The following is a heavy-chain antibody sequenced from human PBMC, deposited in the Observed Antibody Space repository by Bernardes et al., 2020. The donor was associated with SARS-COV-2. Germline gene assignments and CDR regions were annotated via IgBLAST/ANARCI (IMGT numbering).Heavy chain of an antibody. CDR3: AREGGYCSSTSCYEYYYYGMDV. CDR1: GFTFSSYA. CDR2: ISRSGGST. V-gene: IGHV3-23*01. D-gene: IGHD2-2*01. J-gene: IGHJ6*02. Sequence: GGSLRLSCAASGFTFSSYAMSWVRQAPGKGLEWVSAISRSGGSTNYADSVKGRFTISRDNSKNTLYLQMNSLRAENTDVNYWAREGGYCSSTSCYEYYYYGMDVWGQGTTVTGSS.